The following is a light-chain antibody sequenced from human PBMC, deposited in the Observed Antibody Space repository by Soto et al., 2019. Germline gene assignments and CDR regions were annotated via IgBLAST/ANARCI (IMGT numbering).Light chain of an antibody. V-gene: IGLV2-8*01. J-gene: IGLJ3*02. CDR2: EVS. CDR1: SSDVGGHNY. CDR3: SSTAGNNNLV. Sequence: QSALTQSPSASGSPGQSVTISCTGTSSDVGGHNYVSWYQHHPGKAPKLIIYEVSKRPSGVPDLFSGSTSGNTASLTVSGLQAEDEAVYYCSSTAGNNNLVFGGGTKVTVL.